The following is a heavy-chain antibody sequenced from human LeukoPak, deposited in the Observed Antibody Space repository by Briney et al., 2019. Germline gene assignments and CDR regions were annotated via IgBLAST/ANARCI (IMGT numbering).Heavy chain of an antibody. CDR3: PGQYSYDGSGYYPLDY. CDR2: INSDGSST. J-gene: IGHJ4*02. CDR1: RFTFSSYW. D-gene: IGHD3-22*01. Sequence: GGSLRLSCAASRFTFSSYWMHWVRQAPGKGLVWVSRINSDGSSTTYADSVKGRFTISRDNAKNTLYLQMNSLRAEDTAIYYCPGQYSYDGSGYYPLDYWGQGTLVTVSS. V-gene: IGHV3-74*01.